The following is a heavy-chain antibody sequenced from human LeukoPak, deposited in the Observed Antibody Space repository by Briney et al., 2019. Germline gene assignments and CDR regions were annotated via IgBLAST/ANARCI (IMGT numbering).Heavy chain of an antibody. CDR2: IGTASDT. D-gene: IGHD1-14*01. Sequence: TGGSLRLSCAASGFTFSSYDMRWVRQATGKGLEWVSAIGTASDTYYPGSVKGRFTISRENAKNSLYLQMNSLRAGDTAVYYCARGHNGRFDPWGQGTLVTVSS. V-gene: IGHV3-13*01. J-gene: IGHJ5*02. CDR1: GFTFSSYD. CDR3: ARGHNGRFDP.